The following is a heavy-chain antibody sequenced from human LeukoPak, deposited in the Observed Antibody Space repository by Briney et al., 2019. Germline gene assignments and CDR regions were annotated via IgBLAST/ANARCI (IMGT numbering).Heavy chain of an antibody. V-gene: IGHV4-34*01. D-gene: IGHD3-3*01. J-gene: IGHJ5*02. CDR3: ARVVEWLLFSNWFDP. CDR1: GGSFSGYY. Sequence: SETLSLTCAVYGGSFSGYYWSWIRQPSGKGLEWIGEINHSGSTNYNPSLKSRVTISVDTSKNQFSLKLSSVTAADTAVYYCARVVEWLLFSNWFDPWGQGTLVTVSS. CDR2: INHSGST.